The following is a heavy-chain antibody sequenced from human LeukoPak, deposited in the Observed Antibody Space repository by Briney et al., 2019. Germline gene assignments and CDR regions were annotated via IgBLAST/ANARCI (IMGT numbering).Heavy chain of an antibody. Sequence: PGGSLRLSCAASGFTFSSYSMNWVRQAPGKGLEWVSYISFSSNTIYYADSVKGRFTISRDNAKNSLYLQMNSPRDEDTAVYYCARGRGDYVWGSNLDYWGQGTLVTVSS. J-gene: IGHJ4*02. CDR2: ISFSSNTI. CDR3: ARGRGDYVWGSNLDY. V-gene: IGHV3-48*02. D-gene: IGHD3-16*02. CDR1: GFTFSSYS.